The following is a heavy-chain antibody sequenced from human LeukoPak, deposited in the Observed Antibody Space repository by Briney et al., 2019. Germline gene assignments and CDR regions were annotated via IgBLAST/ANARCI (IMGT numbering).Heavy chain of an antibody. CDR2: ISGAGTST. D-gene: IGHD2-15*01. CDR3: AKDRGPFIAIYNNWLDP. J-gene: IGHJ5*02. Sequence: GGSLRLSCVASGFTFRLYAMNWVRQAPGKGLEWVSSISGAGTSTYYADSVKGRFTLSRDNSKSTVFLQMNSLRAEDTAVYYCAKDRGPFIAIYNNWLDPWGQGTLVTVSS. V-gene: IGHV3-23*01. CDR1: GFTFRLYA.